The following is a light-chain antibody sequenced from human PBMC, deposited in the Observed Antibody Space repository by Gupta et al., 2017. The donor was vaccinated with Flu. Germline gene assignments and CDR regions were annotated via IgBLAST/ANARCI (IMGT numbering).Light chain of an antibody. Sequence: GTPGQWVTFSCSGSSSNIGRYGVDWFQQLPGTAPKLIIYDCNERPSGVPDRFSGSKSGTSASLAISGLQSEDEADYYCAVWDDSLSGHYVFGSGTKVTVL. J-gene: IGLJ1*01. CDR3: AVWDDSLSGHYV. CDR2: DCN. V-gene: IGLV1-44*01. CDR1: SSNIGRYG.